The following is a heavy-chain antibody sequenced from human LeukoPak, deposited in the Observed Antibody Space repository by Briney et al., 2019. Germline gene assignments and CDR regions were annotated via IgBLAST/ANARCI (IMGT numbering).Heavy chain of an antibody. CDR2: LFYSGST. CDR3: SRGLRGRSGYYFDS. J-gene: IGHJ4*02. V-gene: IGHV4-59*08. CDR1: GGSISSYY. Sequence: PSETLSLTCTVSGGSISSYYWSWIRQPLGKGLEWIAYLFYSGSTDYNPSLESRVTISLDTSKTQFSLRLSSVTAADTAVYYCSRGLRGRSGYYFDSWGQGTLVTVSS.